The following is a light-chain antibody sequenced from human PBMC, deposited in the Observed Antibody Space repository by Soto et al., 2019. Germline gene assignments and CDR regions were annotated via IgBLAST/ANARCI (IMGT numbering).Light chain of an antibody. J-gene: IGKJ1*01. CDR2: GAS. Sequence: EIVLTQSPVTLSLSPGERATLSCRASQSVSSSYLAWYQQKPGQAPRPLIYGASSRAIGIPDRFSGSGSGTDFTLTISRLEPADFAVYYCQQYGSSPWTFGQGTKVEIK. CDR3: QQYGSSPWT. V-gene: IGKV3-20*01. CDR1: QSVSSSY.